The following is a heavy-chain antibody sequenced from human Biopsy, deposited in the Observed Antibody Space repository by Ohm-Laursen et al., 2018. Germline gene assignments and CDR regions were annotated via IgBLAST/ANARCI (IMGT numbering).Heavy chain of an antibody. D-gene: IGHD6-6*01. Sequence: SETLSLTCTVSGGSIISYYWNWIRQPAGKGLEWIGRIYSSGGTKYNPSLKSRVTMSVGTSKKQLSLKVRSVTAADTAVYYCARGEYSSSIFDRWGQGTLVTVSS. CDR1: GGSIISYY. CDR3: ARGEYSSSIFDR. J-gene: IGHJ4*02. V-gene: IGHV4-4*07. CDR2: IYSSGGT.